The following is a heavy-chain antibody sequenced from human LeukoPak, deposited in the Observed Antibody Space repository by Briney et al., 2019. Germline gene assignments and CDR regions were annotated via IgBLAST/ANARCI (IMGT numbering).Heavy chain of an antibody. D-gene: IGHD6-13*01. CDR3: AGGSSWPGLSY. CDR1: WVTLRGDH. Sequence: AGGFLRLSCAGSWVTLRGDHMSWVRPGAGEGVEWVSVIYTAGSTSYADSVKGRITTSRDNSKNTLYLQMNSLRAEDTAVYFCAGGSSWPGLSYWGQGTLLTVSS. CDR2: IYTAGST. V-gene: IGHV3-53*01. J-gene: IGHJ4*02.